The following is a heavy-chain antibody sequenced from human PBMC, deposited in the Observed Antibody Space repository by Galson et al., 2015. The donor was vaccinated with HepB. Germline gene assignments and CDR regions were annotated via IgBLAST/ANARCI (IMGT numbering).Heavy chain of an antibody. CDR2: ISAYNGNT. CDR1: GYTFTNYG. Sequence: SVKVSCKASGYTFTNYGISWVRQAPGQGLEWMGWISAYNGNTKYAQKLQGRVTMTTDTSTSTAYMELRSLRSDDTAVYYCARLTRGAYSSGWYDWFDPWGQGTLVTVSS. J-gene: IGHJ5*02. D-gene: IGHD6-19*01. V-gene: IGHV1-18*04. CDR3: ARLTRGAYSSGWYDWFDP.